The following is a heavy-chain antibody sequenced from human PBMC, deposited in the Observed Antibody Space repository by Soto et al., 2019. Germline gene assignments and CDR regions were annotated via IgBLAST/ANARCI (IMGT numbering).Heavy chain of an antibody. D-gene: IGHD6-19*01. CDR3: AISSRYNSASYSAY. V-gene: IGHV3-72*01. Sequence: PGGSLRLSCAASGISISDYFMDWVRQAPEKGLEWIGRSRDKANSYTTEYAASVKGRFTVSRDDSKSSLYLQMNGLETADTAVYYCAISSRYNSASYSAYWGQGTLVTVSS. CDR1: GISISDYF. J-gene: IGHJ4*02. CDR2: SRDKANSYTT.